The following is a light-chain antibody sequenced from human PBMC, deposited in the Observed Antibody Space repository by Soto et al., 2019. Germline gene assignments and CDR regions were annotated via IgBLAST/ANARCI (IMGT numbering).Light chain of an antibody. CDR2: TAS. CDR1: QSISSY. Sequence: DIQMTQSPSSLSASVGDRVTITCRASQSISSYLNWYQQKPGKAPKLLMYTASSLQSGVPSRFSGSGYGTDFTLTISSLQPEDFATYYCQTSFSTPPTFGQGTRLDIK. V-gene: IGKV1-39*01. J-gene: IGKJ5*01. CDR3: QTSFSTPPT.